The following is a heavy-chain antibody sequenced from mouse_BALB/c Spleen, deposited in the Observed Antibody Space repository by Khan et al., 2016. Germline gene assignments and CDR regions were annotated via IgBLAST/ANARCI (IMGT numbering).Heavy chain of an antibody. Sequence: EVQLQESGPGLVKPSQSLSLTCTVTGYSITSDYAWNWIRQFPGNKLEWMGYISYSGSTSYNPSLKSRISINRDTSKNQFFLQLNSVTTEDTATYYCARSALTFFDYWGQGTTLTVSS. CDR3: ARSALTFFDY. V-gene: IGHV3-2*02. D-gene: IGHD4-1*01. CDR1: GYSITSDYA. J-gene: IGHJ2*01. CDR2: ISYSGST.